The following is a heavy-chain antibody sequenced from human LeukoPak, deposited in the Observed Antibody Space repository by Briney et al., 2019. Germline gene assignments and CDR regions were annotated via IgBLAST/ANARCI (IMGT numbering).Heavy chain of an antibody. Sequence: GGSLRLSCADSGFTFDDYGMTWVRQAPGKGLEWVSGINWNGDTRGYADSVKGRFTISRDNAKNSLYLQMNSLRAEDTALYYCARGTGTLDYWGQGTLVTVSS. CDR2: INWNGDTR. CDR3: ARGTGTLDY. V-gene: IGHV3-20*04. D-gene: IGHD1-7*01. CDR1: GFTFDDYG. J-gene: IGHJ4*02.